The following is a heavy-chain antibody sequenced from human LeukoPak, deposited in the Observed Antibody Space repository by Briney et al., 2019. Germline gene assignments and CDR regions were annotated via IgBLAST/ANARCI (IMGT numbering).Heavy chain of an antibody. D-gene: IGHD2-15*01. J-gene: IGHJ4*02. V-gene: IGHV1-2*02. Sequence: ASVKVSCKASGYTFTGYYMHWVRQAPGQGLEWMGWTDPNSGGTSYAQKFQGRVTMTRDTSISTAYMDLSRLRSDDTAVYYCAREYCSGIGCYQGFDYWGQGSLVTVSS. CDR3: AREYCSGIGCYQGFDY. CDR1: GYTFTGYY. CDR2: TDPNSGGT.